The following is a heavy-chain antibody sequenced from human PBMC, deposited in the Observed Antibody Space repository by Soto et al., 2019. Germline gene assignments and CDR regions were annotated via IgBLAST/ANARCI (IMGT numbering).Heavy chain of an antibody. CDR2: INPNSAGT. CDR1: GYTFTGYH. V-gene: IGHV1-2*04. Sequence: ASVKVSCKASGYTFTGYHMHWVRQAPGQGLEWMGWINPNSAGTNYAQKFQGWVTMTRDTSISTAYMELSRLRSDDTAVYYCARLYCTSTSCYRGAFDIWGQGTMVTVSS. J-gene: IGHJ3*02. D-gene: IGHD2-2*02. CDR3: ARLYCTSTSCYRGAFDI.